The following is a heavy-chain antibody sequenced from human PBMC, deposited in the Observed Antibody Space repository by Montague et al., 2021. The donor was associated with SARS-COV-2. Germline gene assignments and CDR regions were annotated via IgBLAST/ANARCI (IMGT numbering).Heavy chain of an antibody. CDR1: GFTFSSYA. V-gene: IGHV3-23*01. Sequence: SLRLSCAASGFTFSSYAMSWVRQAPGKGLEWVSAISGSGGSTYYADSVKGRFTISRDNSKNTLYLQRNSLRAEDTAVYYCAKDLIVGDYTGMDVWGQGTTVTVSS. J-gene: IGHJ6*02. CDR2: ISGSGGST. CDR3: AKDLIVGDYTGMDV. D-gene: IGHD1-26*01.